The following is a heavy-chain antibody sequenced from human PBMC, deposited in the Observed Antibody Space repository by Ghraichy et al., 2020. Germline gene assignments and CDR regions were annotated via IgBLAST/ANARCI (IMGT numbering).Heavy chain of an antibody. J-gene: IGHJ6*02. D-gene: IGHD3-3*01. CDR3: ARDIEYWSGYYNGMDV. CDR2: INTDVSTT. V-gene: IGHV3-74*01. Sequence: GESLNISCAASGFTFSGYWMHWVRQAPGKGLVWVSRINTDVSTTTYADSVKGRFTISRDNAKNTLYLQMNSLRAEDTAVYYCARDIEYWSGYYNGMDVWGQGTTVTVSS. CDR1: GFTFSGYW.